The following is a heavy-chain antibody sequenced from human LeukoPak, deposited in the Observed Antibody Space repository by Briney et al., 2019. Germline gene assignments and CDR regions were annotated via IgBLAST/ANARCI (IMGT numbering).Heavy chain of an antibody. CDR2: ISGSGGST. CDR1: GFTFSSYA. J-gene: IGHJ4*02. V-gene: IGHV3-23*01. D-gene: IGHD3-9*01. CDR3: AKGAQVLRYFDWLLTAFDY. Sequence: GGSLRLSCAASGFTFSSYAMSWVRQAPGKGLEWVSAISGSGGSTYYADSVKGRFTISRDNSKNTPYLQMNSLRAEDTAVYYCAKGAQVLRYFDWLLTAFDYWGQGTLVTVSS.